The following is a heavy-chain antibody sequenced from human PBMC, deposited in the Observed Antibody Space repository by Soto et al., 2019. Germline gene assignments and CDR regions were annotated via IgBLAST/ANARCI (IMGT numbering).Heavy chain of an antibody. CDR3: ANDRPRRTSGYFLDY. CDR1: GFTFSTYA. D-gene: IGHD1-1*01. V-gene: IGHV3-23*01. J-gene: IGHJ4*02. CDR2: VRASGLNT. Sequence: EVQLLESGGKLVQPGGSLTLSCAASGFTFSTYAMAWFRQAPGKGLEWVSGVRASGLNTDYADPLKGRFYISRDNAKNTVSLHMNSLRAEDTALYYCANDRPRRTSGYFLDYWGQGKPVTVSS.